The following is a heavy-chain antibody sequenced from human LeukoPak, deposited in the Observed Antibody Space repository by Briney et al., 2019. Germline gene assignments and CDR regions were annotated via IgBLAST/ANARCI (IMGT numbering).Heavy chain of an antibody. CDR3: ARSLNVDY. CDR1: GFTFTTYS. Sequence: PGGSLRLSCAASGFTFTTYSMTWVRQAPGKGPEWVSSISSSSRHVYYADSVRGRFTISRDNAKNSLYLQMDRLRAEDTAVYYCARSLNVDYWGQGTLVTVSS. CDR2: ISSSSRHV. D-gene: IGHD2-8*01. V-gene: IGHV3-21*01. J-gene: IGHJ4*02.